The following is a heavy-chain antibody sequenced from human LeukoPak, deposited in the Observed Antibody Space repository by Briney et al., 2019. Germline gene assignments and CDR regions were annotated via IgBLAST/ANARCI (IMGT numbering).Heavy chain of an antibody. J-gene: IGHJ4*02. CDR3: ARASQQLVSDY. D-gene: IGHD6-13*01. CDR1: GGSISSGSYY. Sequence: SETLSLTCTVSGGSISSGSYYWSWIRQPAGKGLEWIGRIYTSGSTNYNPSLKSRVTISVDTSKNQFSLKLSSVTAADTAVYYCARASQQLVSDYSGQGTLVTVSS. CDR2: IYTSGST. V-gene: IGHV4-61*02.